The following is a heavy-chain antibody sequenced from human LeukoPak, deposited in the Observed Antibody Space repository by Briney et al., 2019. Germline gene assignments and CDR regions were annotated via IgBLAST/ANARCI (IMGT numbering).Heavy chain of an antibody. CDR1: GYTSTSYG. Sequence: LWASAKVSCKDSGYTSTSYGISGVRQDPGQGLECMGWIRAYNGNTNYAQKLQGRVTLTTDTSPSTAYTELKRLRSGDTAVYYCARFLCSGGCCYGDSFDIWGQGTMVTVSS. D-gene: IGHD2-15*01. CDR2: IRAYNGNT. J-gene: IGHJ3*02. V-gene: IGHV1-18*01. CDR3: ARFLCSGGCCYGDSFDI.